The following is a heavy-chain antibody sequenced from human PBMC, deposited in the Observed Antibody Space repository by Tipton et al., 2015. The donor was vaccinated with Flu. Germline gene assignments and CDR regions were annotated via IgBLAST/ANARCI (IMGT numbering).Heavy chain of an antibody. CDR3: ASQGGGTYY. D-gene: IGHD1-26*01. J-gene: IGHJ4*02. CDR1: DYSVSTGYY. V-gene: IGHV4-38-2*01. Sequence: TLSLTCAVSDYSVSTGYYWGWIRQPPGKGLEWIGNIYHGGAASHHSGSTYYNPSLESRVTISVDTSKKQFSLRLTSVTAADTAVYYCASQGGGTYYWSQGTLVTVSS. CDR2: IYHGGAASHHSGST.